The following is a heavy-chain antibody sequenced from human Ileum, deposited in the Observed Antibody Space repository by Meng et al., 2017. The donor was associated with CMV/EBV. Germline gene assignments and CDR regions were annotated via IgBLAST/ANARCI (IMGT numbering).Heavy chain of an antibody. V-gene: IGHV3-53*01. J-gene: IGHJ4*02. Sequence: GGSLRLSCAASDFPVINTYMSWVRQAPGKGLEWVSVTYTSGKTFYADFVKGRFTVSRDSLNSTLSLQMNGLRAEDTAIYYCARHLKNFGVVSAIDYWGQGTQVTVSS. CDR1: DFPVINTY. CDR2: TYTSGKT. D-gene: IGHD3-3*01. CDR3: ARHLKNFGVVSAIDY.